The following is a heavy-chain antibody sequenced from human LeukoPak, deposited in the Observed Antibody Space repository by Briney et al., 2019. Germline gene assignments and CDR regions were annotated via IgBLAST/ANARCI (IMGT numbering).Heavy chain of an antibody. D-gene: IGHD2-15*01. J-gene: IGHJ4*02. Sequence: GGSLRLSCAASGFTFSSYSMNWVRQAPGKGLEWVSSISSSSSYIYYADSVKGRFTNSRDNAKNSLYLQMNSLRAEDTAVYYCARGYCSGGSCWVSYFDYWGQGTLVTVSS. CDR2: ISSSSSYI. CDR1: GFTFSSYS. CDR3: ARGYCSGGSCWVSYFDY. V-gene: IGHV3-21*01.